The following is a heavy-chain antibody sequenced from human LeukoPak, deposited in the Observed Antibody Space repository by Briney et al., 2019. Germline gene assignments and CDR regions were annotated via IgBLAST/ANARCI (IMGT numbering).Heavy chain of an antibody. CDR2: IYPGDSDA. Sequence: GESLKISCKGSGYSFTDYWIAWVRQMPGKGLEWVGIIYPGDSDARYSPSFQGQVTTSADKPISTVYLQWSSLKASDTAIYYCARPQEMATITSLNYWGQGTLVTVSS. D-gene: IGHD5-24*01. CDR1: GYSFTDYW. CDR3: ARPQEMATITSLNY. J-gene: IGHJ4*02. V-gene: IGHV5-51*01.